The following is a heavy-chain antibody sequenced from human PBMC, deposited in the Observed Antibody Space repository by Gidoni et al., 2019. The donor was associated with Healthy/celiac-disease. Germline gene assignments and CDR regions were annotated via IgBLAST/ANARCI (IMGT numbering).Heavy chain of an antibody. Sequence: QVQLQQLGAGLLKPSETLSLTCAVYGGSFSGYYWSWIRQPPGKGLEWIGEINHSRSTNYNPSLKSRVTISVDTSKNQFSLKLSSVTAADTAVYYCARDGLRGFDYWGQGTLVTVSS. V-gene: IGHV4-34*01. CDR3: ARDGLRGFDY. J-gene: IGHJ4*02. CDR1: GGSFSGYY. CDR2: INHSRST. D-gene: IGHD4-17*01.